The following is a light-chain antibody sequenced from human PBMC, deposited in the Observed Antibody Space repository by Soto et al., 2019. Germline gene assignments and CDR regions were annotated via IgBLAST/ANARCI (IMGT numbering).Light chain of an antibody. CDR2: RAS. CDR3: QQYDGYSWT. J-gene: IGKJ1*01. Sequence: DFQMTQSPSTLSASVGDRVTITCRASQSASDWLAWYQQKPGKAPKLLIYRASALESGVPSRFSGSGSGTDVTLTISSLQPDDFATYYCQQYDGYSWTFGQGTKVEIK. V-gene: IGKV1-5*03. CDR1: QSASDW.